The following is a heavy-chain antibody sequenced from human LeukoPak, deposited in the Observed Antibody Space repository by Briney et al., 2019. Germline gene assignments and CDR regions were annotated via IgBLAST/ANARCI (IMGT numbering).Heavy chain of an antibody. J-gene: IGHJ4*02. D-gene: IGHD3-16*02. CDR2: IYYSGST. CDR1: GGSISSYY. Sequence: SETLSLTCTVSGGSISSYYWSWIRQPPGKGLEWIGYIYYSGSTNYNPSLKSRVTISVDTSKNQFSLKPSSVTAADTAVYYCARASYYDYVWGSYRSYYFDYWGQGTLVTVSS. CDR3: ARASYYDYVWGSYRSYYFDY. V-gene: IGHV4-59*01.